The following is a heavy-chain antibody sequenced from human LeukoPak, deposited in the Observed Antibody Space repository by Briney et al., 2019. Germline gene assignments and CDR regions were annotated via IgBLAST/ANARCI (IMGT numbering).Heavy chain of an antibody. CDR3: AGRKTDTAMDPFDY. J-gene: IGHJ4*02. CDR1: GGTFSSYA. Sequence: SVKVSCKASGGTFSSYAISWVRQAPGQGLEWMGRIIPIFGIANYAQKFQGRVTITADKSTSTAYMELSSLRSEDTAVYYCAGRKTDTAMDPFDYWGQGTLVTVSS. D-gene: IGHD5-18*01. CDR2: IIPIFGIA. V-gene: IGHV1-69*04.